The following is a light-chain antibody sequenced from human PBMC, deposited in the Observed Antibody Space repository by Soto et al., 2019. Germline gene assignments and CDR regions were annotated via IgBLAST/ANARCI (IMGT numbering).Light chain of an antibody. V-gene: IGLV2-14*01. J-gene: IGLJ2*01. CDR1: SSDIGKYNY. Sequence: QSALTQPASVSGSPGQSITISCTGTSSDIGKYNYVSWFQQHPAKAPKLIIFEVSTRPSGVSNRFSGSKSGNTASLTISGLQAEDEADYYCSSYTGSTINTVVFGGGTKLTVL. CDR2: EVS. CDR3: SSYTGSTINTVV.